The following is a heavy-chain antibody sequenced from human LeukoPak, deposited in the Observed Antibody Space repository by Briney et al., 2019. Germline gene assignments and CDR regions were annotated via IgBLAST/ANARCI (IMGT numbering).Heavy chain of an antibody. Sequence: GASVKVSCKASGYTFTGYYMHWVRQAPGQGLEWVGWSNPNSGGTNYAQKLQGRVTMTRDTSISTAYMELSGLRSDDTAVYYCARVRVLSRNDAFDIWGQGTMVTVSS. J-gene: IGHJ3*02. CDR3: ARVRVLSRNDAFDI. D-gene: IGHD1-14*01. V-gene: IGHV1-2*02. CDR1: GYTFTGYY. CDR2: SNPNSGGT.